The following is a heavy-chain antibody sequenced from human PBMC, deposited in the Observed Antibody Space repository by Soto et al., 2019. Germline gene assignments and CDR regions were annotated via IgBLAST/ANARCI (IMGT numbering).Heavy chain of an antibody. CDR3: AKYSLWFGDYFDY. CDR2: ISGSGGST. CDR1: GFTFSSYA. J-gene: IGHJ4*02. Sequence: EVQLLESGGGLVQPGGSLRLSCAASGFTFSSYAMSWVRQAPGKGLEWVSAISGSGGSTYYADSVKGRFTISRDNSKNSLYLQMNSLRAEDTAVYYCAKYSLWFGDYFDYWGQGTLVTVSS. V-gene: IGHV3-23*01. D-gene: IGHD3-10*01.